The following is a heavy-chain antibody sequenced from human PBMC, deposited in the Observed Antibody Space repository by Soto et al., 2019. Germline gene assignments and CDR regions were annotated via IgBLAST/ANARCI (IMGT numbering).Heavy chain of an antibody. D-gene: IGHD2-21*01. V-gene: IGHV1-18*01. CDR3: ARLQSGDFLFDY. CDR1: GYTFTSYG. CDR2: ISAYNGNT. Sequence: ASVKVSCKASGYTFTSYGVSWVRQAPGQGLEWMGWISAYNGNTNYAQKLQGRVTMTTDTSTSTAYMELRSLRSDDTAVYYCARLQSGDFLFDYWGQGTLVTVSS. J-gene: IGHJ4*02.